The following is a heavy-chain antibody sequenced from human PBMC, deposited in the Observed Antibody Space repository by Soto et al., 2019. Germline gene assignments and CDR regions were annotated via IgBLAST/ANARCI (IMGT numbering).Heavy chain of an antibody. CDR2: INHSGST. Sequence: SETLSLTCTVSGDSISSRSYFWAWIRQPPGKGLEWIGEINHSGSTNYNPSLKSRVTISVDTSKNQFSLKLTSVTAADTAVYYCARDKITGLFDYWGQGTLVTVSS. CDR3: ARDKITGLFDY. D-gene: IGHD2-8*02. V-gene: IGHV4-39*07. CDR1: GDSISSRSYF. J-gene: IGHJ4*02.